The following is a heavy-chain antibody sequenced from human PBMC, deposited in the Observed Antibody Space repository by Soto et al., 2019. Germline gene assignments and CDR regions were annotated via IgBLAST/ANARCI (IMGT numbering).Heavy chain of an antibody. Sequence: VASVKVSCKASGYTFTSYYMHWVRQAPGQGLEWMGIINASDGSTSYAQKFQGRVTMTRDTSTSTAYMELSSLRSEDTAVYYCARDSSGWSPFDYWGQGTLVTVSS. CDR1: GYTFTSYY. CDR3: ARDSSGWSPFDY. CDR2: INASDGST. V-gene: IGHV1-46*01. D-gene: IGHD6-19*01. J-gene: IGHJ4*02.